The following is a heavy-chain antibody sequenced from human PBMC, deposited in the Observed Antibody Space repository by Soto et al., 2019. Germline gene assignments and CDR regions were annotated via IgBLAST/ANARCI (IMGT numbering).Heavy chain of an antibody. CDR3: ARVQYSSSWYYFDY. J-gene: IGHJ4*02. CDR2: INAGNGNT. D-gene: IGHD6-13*01. V-gene: IGHV1-3*01. CDR1: GYTFTSYA. Sequence: ASVPVSCTASGYTFTSYAMHWVRQAPGQRLEWMGWINAGNGNTKYSQKFQGRVTITRDTSASTAYMELSSLRSEDTAVYYCARVQYSSSWYYFDYWGQGTLVTVSS.